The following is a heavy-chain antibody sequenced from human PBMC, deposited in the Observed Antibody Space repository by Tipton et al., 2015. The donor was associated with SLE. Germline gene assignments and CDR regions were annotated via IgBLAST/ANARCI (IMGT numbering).Heavy chain of an antibody. CDR3: AREHYDFWSGLDY. J-gene: IGHJ4*02. CDR2: INWNGGST. D-gene: IGHD3-3*01. Sequence: SLRLSCAASGFTVSSDYMSWVRQAPGKGLEWVSGINWNGGSTGYADSVKGRFTISRDNAKNSLYLQMNSLRAEDTALYYCAREHYDFWSGLDYWGQGTLVTVSS. V-gene: IGHV3-20*04. CDR1: GFTVSSDY.